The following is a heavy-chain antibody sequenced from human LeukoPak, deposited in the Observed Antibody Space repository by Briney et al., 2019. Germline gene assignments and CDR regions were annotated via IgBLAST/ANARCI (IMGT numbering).Heavy chain of an antibody. V-gene: IGHV3-21*01. CDR3: ARDEVS. Sequence: PGGSLRLSCAPSVFTFRSYSMNWVRQAPGKGLEWVSSISSSSGYIYYADSVKGRFTISRDNAKNALYWHMNSLRDEDMPVYYCARDEVSWGQGTLVTVSS. J-gene: IGHJ5*02. CDR2: ISSSSGYI. CDR1: VFTFRSYS.